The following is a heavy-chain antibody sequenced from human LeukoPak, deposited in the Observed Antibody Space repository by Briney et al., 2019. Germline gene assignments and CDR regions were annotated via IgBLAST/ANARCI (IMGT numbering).Heavy chain of an antibody. Sequence: GGSLRLSCAASGFTVSSNYMSWVRKAPGKGLEWVSVLYSGCSAYYADSVKGRFTISRDNSKNTLYLQMNSLRAEDTAVYYCARIGSSIAAVDYWGQGTLVTVSS. CDR2: LYSGCSA. CDR1: GFTVSSNY. V-gene: IGHV3-66*01. CDR3: ARIGSSIAAVDY. J-gene: IGHJ4*02. D-gene: IGHD6-13*01.